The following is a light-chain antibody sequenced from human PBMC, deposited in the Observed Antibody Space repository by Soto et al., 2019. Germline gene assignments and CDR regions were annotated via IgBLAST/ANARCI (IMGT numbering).Light chain of an antibody. CDR3: QQYNNWPQT. CDR2: GAS. J-gene: IGKJ1*01. Sequence: IVLKQTPATLSVSPGESATLSCRASQSVSSNLAWYQQKPGQAPRLLIYGASTRATGIPARFSGSGSGTEFTLTISSLQSEDFAVYYCQQYNNWPQTFGQGTKVDIK. CDR1: QSVSSN. V-gene: IGKV3-15*01.